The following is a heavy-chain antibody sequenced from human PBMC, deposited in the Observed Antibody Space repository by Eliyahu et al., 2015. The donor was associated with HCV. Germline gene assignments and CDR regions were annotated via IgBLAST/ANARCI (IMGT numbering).Heavy chain of an antibody. CDR1: GGXXSSSXW. CDR2: IYXSXST. CDR3: ARGIVVVPAAIKEVYWYFDL. D-gene: IGHD2-2*01. V-gene: IGHV4-4*02. J-gene: IGHJ2*01. Sequence: QVQLQESGPGLVKPSGTLSLTCAVSGGXXSSSXWWSWVRXPPGXGLEWIGEIYXSXSTNYNPSLKSRVTISVDKSKNQFSLKLSSVTAADTAVYYCARGIVVVPAAIKEVYWYFDLWGRGTLVTVSS.